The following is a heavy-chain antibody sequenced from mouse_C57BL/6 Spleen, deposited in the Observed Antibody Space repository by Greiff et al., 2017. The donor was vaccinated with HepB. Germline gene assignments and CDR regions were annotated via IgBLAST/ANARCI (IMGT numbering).Heavy chain of an antibody. V-gene: IGHV14-1*01. CDR1: GFNIKDYY. CDR2: IDTEDGDT. Sequence: EVQLQQSGAELVRPGASVKLSCTASGFNIKDYYMHWVKQRPEQGLEWIGRIDTEDGDTEYAPKFQGKATMTADTSSNTAYLQLSSLTSEDTAVYYCTTITTVVEGFAYWGQGTLVTVSA. J-gene: IGHJ3*01. D-gene: IGHD1-1*01. CDR3: TTITTVVEGFAY.